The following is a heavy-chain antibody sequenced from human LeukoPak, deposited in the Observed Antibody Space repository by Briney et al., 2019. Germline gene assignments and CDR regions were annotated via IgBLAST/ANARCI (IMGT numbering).Heavy chain of an antibody. CDR3: AELGYCSGGSCYEYYFDY. V-gene: IGHV3-23*01. Sequence: GGSLTLSCAASGFTFSSYAMSWDRPAPGQGLEWVSAIRGSGVSTYYADSVKGRFTISRDNSKNTLYLQMNSLRAEDTAVYYCAELGYCSGGSCYEYYFDYWGQGTLVTVSS. J-gene: IGHJ4*02. CDR2: IRGSGVST. CDR1: GFTFSSYA. D-gene: IGHD2-15*01.